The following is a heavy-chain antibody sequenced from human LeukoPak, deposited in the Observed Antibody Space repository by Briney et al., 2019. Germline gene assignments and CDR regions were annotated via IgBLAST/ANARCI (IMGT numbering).Heavy chain of an antibody. CDR3: ARLIGGTTYY. Sequence: GGSLRLSCAASGFTFNKYWMSWVRQAPGKGLEWVANIKPDGGEKYHVNSVKGRFTISRDDAKNSLYLQMSSLTAEDTAVYYCARLIGGTTYYWGQGTLVTVSS. J-gene: IGHJ4*02. CDR1: GFTFNKYW. CDR2: IKPDGGEK. V-gene: IGHV3-7*01. D-gene: IGHD1-7*01.